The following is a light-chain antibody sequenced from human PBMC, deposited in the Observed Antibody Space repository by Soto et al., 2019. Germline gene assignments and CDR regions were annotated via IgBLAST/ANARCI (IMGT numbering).Light chain of an antibody. CDR2: EVS. Sequence: QSALTQPPSASGSPGQSVTISCTGTSSDVGGYNYVSWYQQHPGKDPKLMIDEVSKRPSGVPDRFSGSKSGNTASLTVSGLQAEDEADYYCSSYAGSNNLVFGGGTKLT. V-gene: IGLV2-8*01. J-gene: IGLJ2*01. CDR3: SSYAGSNNLV. CDR1: SSDVGGYNY.